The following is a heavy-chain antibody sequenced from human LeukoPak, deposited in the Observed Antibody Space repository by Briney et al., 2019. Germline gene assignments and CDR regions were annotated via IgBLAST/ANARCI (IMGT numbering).Heavy chain of an antibody. D-gene: IGHD5-24*01. CDR3: ARDHASTIDY. V-gene: IGHV4-34*01. J-gene: IGHJ4*02. Sequence: SETLSLTCAVYGGSFSGYYWSWIRQPPGKGLEWIGEINHSGSTNYNLSLKSRVTISVDTSKNQFSLKLSSVTAADTAVYYCARDHASTIDYWGQGTLVTVSS. CDR2: INHSGST. CDR1: GGSFSGYY.